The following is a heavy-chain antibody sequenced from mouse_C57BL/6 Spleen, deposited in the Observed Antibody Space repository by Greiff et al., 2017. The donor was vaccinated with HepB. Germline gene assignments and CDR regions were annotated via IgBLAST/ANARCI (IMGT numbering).Heavy chain of an antibody. V-gene: IGHV1-26*01. CDR2: INPNNGGT. D-gene: IGHD4-1*01. J-gene: IGHJ2*01. Sequence: EVQLQQSGPELVKPGASVKISCKASGYTFTDYYMNWVKQSHGKSLEWIGDINPNNGGTSYNQKFKGKATLTVDKSSSTAYMELRSLTSEDSAVYYCARPWERDYFDYWGQGTTLTVSS. CDR1: GYTFTDYY. CDR3: ARPWERDYFDY.